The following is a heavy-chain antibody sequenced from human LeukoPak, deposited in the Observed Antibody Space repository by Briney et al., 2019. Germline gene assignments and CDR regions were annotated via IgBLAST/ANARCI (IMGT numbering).Heavy chain of an antibody. J-gene: IGHJ4*02. CDR1: GFTFSSYG. CDR2: ISYDGSNK. Sequence: GGSLRLSCAASGFTFSSYGMHWVRQAPGKGLEWVAVISYDGSNKYYADSVKGRFTISRDNSKNTLYLQMNSLRAEDTAVYYCAKLTSDYDILTGYYHRDYWGQGTLVTVSS. V-gene: IGHV3-30*18. CDR3: AKLTSDYDILTGYYHRDY. D-gene: IGHD3-9*01.